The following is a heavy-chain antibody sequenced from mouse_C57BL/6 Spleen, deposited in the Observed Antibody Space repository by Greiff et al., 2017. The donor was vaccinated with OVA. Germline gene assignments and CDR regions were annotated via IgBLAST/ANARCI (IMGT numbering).Heavy chain of an antibody. J-gene: IGHJ2*01. D-gene: IGHD2-2*01. V-gene: IGHV6-3*01. Sequence: EVQGVESGGGLVQPGGSMKLSCVASGFTFSNYWMTWVRQSPEKGLEWVAQIRLKSDNYATHYAESVKGRFTISRDDSKSIVYLQMNNLRAEDTGIYYCTYGFYWGQGTTLTVSS. CDR3: TYGFY. CDR1: GFTFSNYW. CDR2: IRLKSDNYAT.